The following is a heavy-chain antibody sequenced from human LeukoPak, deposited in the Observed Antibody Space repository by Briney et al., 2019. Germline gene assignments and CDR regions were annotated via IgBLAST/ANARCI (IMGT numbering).Heavy chain of an antibody. CDR2: IYHSGST. D-gene: IGHD6-19*01. CDR3: ASSEQWLVRSFDY. V-gene: IGHV4-38-2*02. J-gene: IGHJ4*02. Sequence: PSETLSLTCTVSGYSISSGYYWGWIRQPPGKGLEWIGSIYHSGSTYYNPSLKSRVTISVDTSKNQFSLNLSSVTAADTAMYYCASSEQWLVRSFDYWGQGTLVTVSS. CDR1: GYSISSGYY.